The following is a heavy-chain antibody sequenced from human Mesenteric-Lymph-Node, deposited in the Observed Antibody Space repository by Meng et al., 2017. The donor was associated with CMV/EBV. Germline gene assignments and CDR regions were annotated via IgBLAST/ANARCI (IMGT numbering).Heavy chain of an antibody. D-gene: IGHD1-26*01. V-gene: IGHV3-30*09. J-gene: IGHJ4*02. CDR3: ARGERKVGAPPFDS. Sequence: GGSLRLSCAASGFTFSSSAMHWVRQAPGKGLEWVTVISYDESSKYYADSVKGRFAISRDNSKNTLYLQMNSLRAEDTAVYYCARGERKVGAPPFDSWGQGTLVTVSS. CDR2: ISYDESSK. CDR1: GFTFSSSA.